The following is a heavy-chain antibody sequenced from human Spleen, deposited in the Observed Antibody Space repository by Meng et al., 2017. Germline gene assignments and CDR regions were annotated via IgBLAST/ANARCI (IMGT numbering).Heavy chain of an antibody. Sequence: QVQLQQWGAGLLKPSETLSLTCAVYGGSFSGYYWSWIRQPPGKGLEWIGEINHSGSTNYNPSLKSRVTISVDTSKNQFSLKLSSVTAADTAVYYCAGESAYSRFDYWGQGTLVTVSS. CDR3: AGESAYSRFDY. CDR1: GGSFSGYY. D-gene: IGHD5-18*01. CDR2: INHSGST. V-gene: IGHV4-34*01. J-gene: IGHJ4*02.